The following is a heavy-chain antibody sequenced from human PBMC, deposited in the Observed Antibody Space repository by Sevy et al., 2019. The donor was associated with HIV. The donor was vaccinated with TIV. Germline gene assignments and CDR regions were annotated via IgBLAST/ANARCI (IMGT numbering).Heavy chain of an antibody. CDR1: GFTFSSYW. CDR2: IKQDGSEK. V-gene: IGHV3-7*03. Sequence: GGSLRLSCAASGFTFSSYWMSWVRQAPGKGLEWVANIKQDGSEKYYVDSVKGRFTISRDNAKNSLYLQMNSLRAEDTAVYYCARDCSSTCCLWGMDVWGQGTTVTVSS. D-gene: IGHD2-2*01. CDR3: ARDCSSTCCLWGMDV. J-gene: IGHJ6*02.